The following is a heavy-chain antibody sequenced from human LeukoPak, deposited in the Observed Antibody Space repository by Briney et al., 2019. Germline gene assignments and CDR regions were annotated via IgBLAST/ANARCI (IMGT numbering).Heavy chain of an antibody. J-gene: IGHJ4*02. CDR2: ISNDGSTK. D-gene: IGHD6-13*01. V-gene: IGHV3-30*04. CDR1: GFTFSGYA. CDR3: ASWAGVGTSTWYFGPIDY. Sequence: GGSLRLSCAASGFTFSGYAMRWVRQAPGKGLERVSVISNDGSTKYYADSVKGRFTISRDNSKNTLYLQMNRLRAGDTAWYYCASWAGVGTSTWYFGPIDYWGQGTLVTVSS.